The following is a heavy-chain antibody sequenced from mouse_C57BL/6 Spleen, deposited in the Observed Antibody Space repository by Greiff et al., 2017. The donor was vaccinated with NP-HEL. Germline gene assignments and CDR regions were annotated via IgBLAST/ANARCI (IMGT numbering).Heavy chain of an antibody. V-gene: IGHV3-6*01. CDR3: ARRGDYYGSPWFAY. Sequence: DVKLQESGPGLVKPSQSLSLTCSVTGYSITSGYYWNWIRQFPGNKLEWMGYISYDGSNNYNPSLKNRISITRATSKNQFFLKLNSVTTEDTATYYCARRGDYYGSPWFAYWGQGTLVTVSA. D-gene: IGHD1-1*01. CDR1: GYSITSGYY. J-gene: IGHJ3*01. CDR2: ISYDGSN.